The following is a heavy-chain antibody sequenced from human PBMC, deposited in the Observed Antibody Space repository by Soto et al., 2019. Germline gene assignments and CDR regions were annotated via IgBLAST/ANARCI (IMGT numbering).Heavy chain of an antibody. V-gene: IGHV3-30-3*01. CDR2: ISDDGSNK. D-gene: IGHD5-18*01. CDR1: GFTFSNYI. Sequence: QLQRVESGGGVVQPGRSLRLSCAASGFTFSNYIMHWVRQAPGKGLEWVAFISDDGSNKDYADSVKGRFTISRDNSKNTLYLQLSSLRPEDTAVYYCAGGDTYYAMGVWGQGTTVTVSS. CDR3: AGGDTYYAMGV. J-gene: IGHJ6*02.